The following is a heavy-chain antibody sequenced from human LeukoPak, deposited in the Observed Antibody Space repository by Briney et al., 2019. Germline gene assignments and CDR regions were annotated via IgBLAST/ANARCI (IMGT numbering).Heavy chain of an antibody. V-gene: IGHV4-39*02. J-gene: IGHJ4*02. D-gene: IGHD5-18*01. CDR2: FYFGGST. CDR3: ATPNGFSYGFFDS. Sequence: SETLSLTCTVYGGSVSSSRSYWGWIRQSPVKGLEWIGSFYFGGSTYYNPSLKSRVSISLDTSKNHFFLNLTSVTAADTAVYYCATPNGFSYGFFDSWGQGILVTVSS. CDR1: GGSVSSSRSY.